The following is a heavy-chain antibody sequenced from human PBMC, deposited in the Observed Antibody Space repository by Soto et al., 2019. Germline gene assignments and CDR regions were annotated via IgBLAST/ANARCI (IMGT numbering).Heavy chain of an antibody. J-gene: IGHJ3*02. V-gene: IGHV3-23*01. CDR3: AKRLGYCSGGSCWCAFDS. CDR1: GFTFSSYA. D-gene: IGHD2-15*01. CDR2: ISGSGGST. Sequence: VGSLRLSCAASGFTFSSYAMSWVRQAPGKGLEWVSAISGSGGSTYYADSVKGRFTISRDNSKNTLYLQMNSLRAEDTAVYYCAKRLGYCSGGSCWCAFDSWGQGTMVTISS.